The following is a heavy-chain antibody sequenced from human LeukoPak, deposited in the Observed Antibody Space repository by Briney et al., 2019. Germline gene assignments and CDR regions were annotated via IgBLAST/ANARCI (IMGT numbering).Heavy chain of an antibody. D-gene: IGHD3-3*01. V-gene: IGHV4-30-4*01. CDR1: GGSFSGYY. CDR3: ARDSAIFYGMDV. Sequence: SEALSLTCAVYGGSFSGYYWSWIRQPPGKGLEWIGYIFYSGSTYYNPSLKSRLFISVDTSRNQFSLKLTSVTAADTAVYYCARDSAIFYGMDVWGQGTTVTVSS. J-gene: IGHJ6*02. CDR2: IFYSGST.